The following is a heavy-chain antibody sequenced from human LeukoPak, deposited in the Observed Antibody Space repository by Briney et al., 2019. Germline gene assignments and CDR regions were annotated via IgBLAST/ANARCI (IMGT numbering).Heavy chain of an antibody. CDR1: GDSVSSNSAA. V-gene: IGHV6-1*01. D-gene: IGHD3/OR15-3a*01. J-gene: IGHJ2*01. CDR2: TYYRSKWYN. CDR3: ARARLRFKSRTGYFDL. Sequence: SQTLSLTCAISGDSVSSNSAAWNWIRQSPSRGLEWLGRTYYRSKWYNDYAVSVKSRITINPDTSKNQFSLQLSSVTPEDTAVYYCARARLRFKSRTGYFDLWGRGTLVTVSS.